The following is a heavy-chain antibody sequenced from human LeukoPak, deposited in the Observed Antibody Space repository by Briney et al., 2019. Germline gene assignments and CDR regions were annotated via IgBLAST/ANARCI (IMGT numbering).Heavy chain of an antibody. Sequence: PGGSLRLSCAASGFTFSSYGMHWVRQAPGKGLEWVAVIWYDGSNKYYADSVKGRFTISRHNSKNTLYLQMNSLRAEDTAVYYCARVRSGGYYQRPYYYGMDVWGQGTTVTVSS. CDR2: IWYDGSNK. CDR1: GFTFSSYG. D-gene: IGHD3-22*01. V-gene: IGHV3-33*01. J-gene: IGHJ6*02. CDR3: ARVRSGGYYQRPYYYGMDV.